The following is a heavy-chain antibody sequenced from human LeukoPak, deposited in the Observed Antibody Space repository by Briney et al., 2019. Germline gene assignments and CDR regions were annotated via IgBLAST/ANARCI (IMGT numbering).Heavy chain of an antibody. CDR3: ARDYYGSGSYNWFDP. CDR1: GYTFTSYG. D-gene: IGHD3-10*01. Sequence: ASVKVSCKASGYTFTSYGISWVRQAPGQGLEWMGWISAYNGNTNYAQKLQGRVTMTTDTSTSTAYMELRSLRPDDTAVYYCARDYYGSGSYNWFDPWGQGTLVTVSS. V-gene: IGHV1-18*01. J-gene: IGHJ5*02. CDR2: ISAYNGNT.